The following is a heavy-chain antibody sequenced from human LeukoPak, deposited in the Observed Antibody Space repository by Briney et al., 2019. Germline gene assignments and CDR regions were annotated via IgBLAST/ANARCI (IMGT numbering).Heavy chain of an antibody. V-gene: IGHV4-34*01. CDR1: GGSFRGYY. Sequence: PSETLSLTCAVYGGSFRGYYWSWIPQPPGKALEGSGEINHSGSTNYNPSLKSQGTISVDTSKNQFSLKLSSVTAADTAVYYCARDRVGQQLVGRNSYYYYMDVWGKGTTVTISS. CDR3: ARDRVGQQLVGRNSYYYYMDV. D-gene: IGHD6-13*01. J-gene: IGHJ6*03. CDR2: INHSGST.